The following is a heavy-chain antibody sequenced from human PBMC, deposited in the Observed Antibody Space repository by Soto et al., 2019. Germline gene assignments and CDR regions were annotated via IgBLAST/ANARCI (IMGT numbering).Heavy chain of an antibody. CDR1: GFSLSTTGVG. CDR3: VHANPMTTGGGY. Sequence: QITLKESGPTLVKPTQALTLTFTFSGFSLSTTGVGVGWISQPTGKDLDWLALIYWDDDKRYSPSLKSRLTSTKDTSKTQGALTMTNMDPMETATYSCVHANPMTTGGGYCGEGTLVIVSS. CDR2: IYWDDDK. V-gene: IGHV2-5*02. D-gene: IGHD2-8*02. J-gene: IGHJ4*02.